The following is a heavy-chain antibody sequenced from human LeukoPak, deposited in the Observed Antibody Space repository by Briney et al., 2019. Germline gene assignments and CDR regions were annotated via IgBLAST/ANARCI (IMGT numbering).Heavy chain of an antibody. CDR2: IYTSGST. CDR1: GGSISSYY. V-gene: IGHV4-4*07. CDR3: ARDFEVWDYDFWSGYPYYFDY. J-gene: IGHJ4*02. D-gene: IGHD3-3*01. Sequence: PSETLSLTCTVSGGSISSYYWSWIRQPAGKGLEWIGRIYTSGSTNYHPSLKSRVTMSVDTSKNQFSLKLSSVTAADTAVYYCARDFEVWDYDFWSGYPYYFDYWGQGTLVTVSS.